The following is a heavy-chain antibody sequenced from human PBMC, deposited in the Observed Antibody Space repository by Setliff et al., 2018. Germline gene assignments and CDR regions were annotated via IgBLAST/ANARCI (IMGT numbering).Heavy chain of an antibody. J-gene: IGHJ4*02. CDR3: ARGESDS. CDR2: IDSGCST. Sequence: GGSLRLSCAASGFTVSTNYMSWVRQAPGKGLEWVSVIDSGCSTYYADSVKGRFTISRDNSKNTLYLQMNSLRAEETAVYYCARGESDSWGQGTMVTVSS. V-gene: IGHV3-66*01. CDR1: GFTVSTNY.